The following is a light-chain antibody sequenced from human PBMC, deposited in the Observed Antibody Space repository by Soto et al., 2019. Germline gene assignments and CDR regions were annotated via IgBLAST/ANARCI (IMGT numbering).Light chain of an antibody. CDR3: QQYGSSSIT. CDR2: GAS. J-gene: IGKJ5*01. Sequence: EIVLTQSPGTLSLSPGERATLSCRASQSVSSSYLAWYQRKPGQAPRLLIYGASSRATGIPDRFSGSGSGTDFTLTISRLEPEDFAVYYCQQYGSSSITFGQGTRLGI. CDR1: QSVSSSY. V-gene: IGKV3-20*01.